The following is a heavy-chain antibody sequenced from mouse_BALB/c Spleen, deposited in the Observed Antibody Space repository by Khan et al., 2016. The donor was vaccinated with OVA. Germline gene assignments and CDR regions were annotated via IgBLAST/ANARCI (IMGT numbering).Heavy chain of an antibody. CDR2: INTYTGEP. Sequence: QIQLVQSGPELKNPGETVKISCKASGYTFTNYGLNWVKQAPGKGLKWMGWINTYTGEPTYADDFKGRFAFSLETSASNVYLQINNLKNEDTATYCCGGRSYYSYVMDYWGQGTSVTVSS. D-gene: IGHD2-10*01. CDR1: GYTFTNYG. V-gene: IGHV9-3-1*01. J-gene: IGHJ4*01. CDR3: GGRSYYSYVMDY.